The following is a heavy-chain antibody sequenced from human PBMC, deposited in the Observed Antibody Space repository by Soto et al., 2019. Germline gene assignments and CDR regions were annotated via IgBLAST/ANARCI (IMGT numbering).Heavy chain of an antibody. Sequence: GGSLRLSCAASGFTFSSYGMHWVRQAPGKGLEWVAVISYDGSNKYYADSVKGRFTISRDNSKNTLYLQMNSLRAEDTAVYYCAKDPEWEPSREYYYYGMDVWGQGTTVTVSS. CDR3: AKDPEWEPSREYYYYGMDV. V-gene: IGHV3-30*18. J-gene: IGHJ6*02. CDR1: GFTFSSYG. CDR2: ISYDGSNK. D-gene: IGHD1-26*01.